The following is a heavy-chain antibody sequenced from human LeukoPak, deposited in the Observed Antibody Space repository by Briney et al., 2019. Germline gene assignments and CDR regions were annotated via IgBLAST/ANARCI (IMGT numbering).Heavy chain of an antibody. J-gene: IGHJ6*03. V-gene: IGHV1-69*05. D-gene: IGHD4-17*01. CDR2: IIPIFGTA. CDR1: GGTFSSYA. CDR3: ARTSDGEDYYYYMDV. Sequence: SVKVSCKASGGTFSSYAISWVRQAPGQGLEWMGGIIPIFGTANYAQKFQGRVTITTDESTSTAYMELGSLRSEDTAVYYCARTSDGEDYYYYMDVWGKGTTVTVSS.